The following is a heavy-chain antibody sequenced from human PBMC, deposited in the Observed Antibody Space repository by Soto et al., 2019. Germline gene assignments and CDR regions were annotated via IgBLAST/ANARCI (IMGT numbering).Heavy chain of an antibody. CDR2: INHLGSI. D-gene: IGHD2-21*01. CDR3: ARGGISHWAYFYYMDV. J-gene: IGHJ6*03. CDR1: GGSLVDLG. V-gene: IGHV4-34*01. Sequence: SQTLCVTWVVAGGSLVDLGGSWIRQPPGMALEWIGEINHLGSINYNPSLKSRVTMSVDTSKNQFSLTLNSVTAADTATYYCARGGISHWAYFYYMDVWDRGTTVTVSS.